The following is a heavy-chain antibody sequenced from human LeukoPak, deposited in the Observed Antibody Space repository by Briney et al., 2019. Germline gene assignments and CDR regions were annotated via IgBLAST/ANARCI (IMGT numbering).Heavy chain of an antibody. Sequence: GGSLRLSCVGSGFTLSRSWMSWVRQAPGKGLQWAANIKEDESEKDYVDSVKGRFTISRDNVRNSLDLQMNSLRVEDTAVYSCAAYRGAHHKTFDYWGQGTLVIVSS. V-gene: IGHV3-7*03. J-gene: IGHJ4*02. D-gene: IGHD1-26*01. CDR3: AAYRGAHHKTFDY. CDR1: GFTLSRSW. CDR2: IKEDESEK.